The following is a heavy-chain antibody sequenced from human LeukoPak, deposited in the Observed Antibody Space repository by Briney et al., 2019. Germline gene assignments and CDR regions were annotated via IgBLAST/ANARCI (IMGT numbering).Heavy chain of an antibody. J-gene: IGHJ5*02. V-gene: IGHV6-1*01. CDR1: GDSFSSNSVT. CDR3: ARRLTQYDCFDP. CDR2: TYYRSTWFN. Sequence: SQTLSLTCAISGDSFSSNSVTWNWIRQSPSRGLEWLGRTYYRSTWFNDYAVSVRGRITVNPDTSKNQFSLHLNSVTPEDTAVYYCARRLTQYDCFDPWGQGILVTVSS. D-gene: IGHD2-2*01.